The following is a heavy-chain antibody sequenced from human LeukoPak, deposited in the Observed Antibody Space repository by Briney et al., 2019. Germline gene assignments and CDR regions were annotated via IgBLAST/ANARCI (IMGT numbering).Heavy chain of an antibody. CDR2: ISGSGGST. Sequence: GGSLRLSCAASGFTFSSYAMSWVRQAPGKGLEWVSAISGSGGSTYYADSVKGRFTISRDNSKNTLYLQMNSLRAEDTAVYYCAKSRAYYYDSSDYYFDYWGQGTLVTVCS. CDR1: GFTFSSYA. V-gene: IGHV3-23*01. CDR3: AKSRAYYYDSSDYYFDY. J-gene: IGHJ4*02. D-gene: IGHD3-22*01.